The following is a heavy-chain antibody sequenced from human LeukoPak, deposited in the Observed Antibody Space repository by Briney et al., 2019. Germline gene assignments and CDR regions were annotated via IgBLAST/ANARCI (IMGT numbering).Heavy chain of an antibody. J-gene: IGHJ4*02. Sequence: GSLRLSCAASGFTFSSYSMNWVRQAPGKGLEWVSSISSSSSYIYYADSVKGRFTISRDNAKNSLYLQMNSLRAEDTAVYYCARDLSGYDSLGTNWGQGTLVTVSS. V-gene: IGHV3-21*01. D-gene: IGHD5-12*01. CDR1: GFTFSSYS. CDR2: ISSSSSYI. CDR3: ARDLSGYDSLGTN.